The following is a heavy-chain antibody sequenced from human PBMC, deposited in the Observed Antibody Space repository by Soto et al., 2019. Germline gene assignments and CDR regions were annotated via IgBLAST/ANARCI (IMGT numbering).Heavy chain of an antibody. CDR2: IYYSGST. J-gene: IGHJ6*02. V-gene: IGHV4-31*03. Sequence: SETLSLTCTVSGGSISSGGYYWSWIRQHPGKGLEWIGYIYYSGSTYYNPSLKSRITISVDTSKNQFSLKLSSVTAADTAVYYCARAYSSGWYASYYYYYGMDVWGQGTTVTVSS. D-gene: IGHD6-19*01. CDR1: GGSISSGGYY. CDR3: ARAYSSGWYASYYYYYGMDV.